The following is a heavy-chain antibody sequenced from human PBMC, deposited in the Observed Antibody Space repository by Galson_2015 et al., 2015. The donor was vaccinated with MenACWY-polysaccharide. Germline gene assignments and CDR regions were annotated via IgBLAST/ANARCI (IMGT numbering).Heavy chain of an antibody. Sequence: LRLSCAASGFTFSSYGMHWVRQAPGQGLERVAVISYDGSNKYYADSVKGRFTISRDNSKNTLDLQMNSLRAEDTAVYYCAKERINSYGRPNYYCMDVWGQGTTVTVSS. D-gene: IGHD5-18*01. V-gene: IGHV3-30*18. CDR1: GFTFSSYG. CDR2: ISYDGSNK. CDR3: AKERINSYGRPNYYCMDV. J-gene: IGHJ6*02.